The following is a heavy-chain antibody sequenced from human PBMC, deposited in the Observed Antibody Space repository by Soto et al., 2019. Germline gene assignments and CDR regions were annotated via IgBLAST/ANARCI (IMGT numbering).Heavy chain of an antibody. V-gene: IGHV4-59*01. Sequence: QVQLQESGPGLVKPSETLSLTCTVSGGSISSYYWSWIRQPPGKGLEWIGYIYYSGSTNYNPSLKSRVTISVDTSKNQFSLKLSSVTAADTAVYYCARVRRYCSSTSCYLEGQGHVVDYWGQGTLVTVSS. D-gene: IGHD2-2*01. CDR2: IYYSGST. J-gene: IGHJ4*02. CDR1: GGSISSYY. CDR3: ARVRRYCSSTSCYLEGQGHVVDY.